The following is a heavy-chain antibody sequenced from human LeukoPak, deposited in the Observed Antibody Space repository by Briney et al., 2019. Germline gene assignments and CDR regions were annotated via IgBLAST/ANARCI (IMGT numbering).Heavy chain of an antibody. Sequence: GGSLRLSCAASGFTFSRYWVHWVRQAPGKGLVWVSRISPDGSSTNYADSVKGRFTISRDNAKNTLYLQMNSLSAEDTAVYYCARGTDGGWATTFDYWGQGTLVTVSS. CDR3: ARGTDGGWATTFDY. CDR2: ISPDGSST. D-gene: IGHD5-24*01. V-gene: IGHV3-74*01. CDR1: GFTFSRYW. J-gene: IGHJ4*02.